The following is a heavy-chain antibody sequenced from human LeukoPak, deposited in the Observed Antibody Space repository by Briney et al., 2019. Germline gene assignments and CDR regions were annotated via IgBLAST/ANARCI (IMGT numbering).Heavy chain of an antibody. CDR2: INTDGSST. CDR1: GFTFSSYW. CDR3: AIQTTDFWLFQH. J-gene: IGHJ1*01. D-gene: IGHD3-3*01. Sequence: PGGSLRLSCAASGFTFSSYWMHWVRHAPGKGLVWVSRINTDGSSTSYADSVKGRFTISRDKAKNTLYLQMNSLRAEDTAVYYCAIQTTDFWLFQHWGQGTLVTVSS. V-gene: IGHV3-74*01.